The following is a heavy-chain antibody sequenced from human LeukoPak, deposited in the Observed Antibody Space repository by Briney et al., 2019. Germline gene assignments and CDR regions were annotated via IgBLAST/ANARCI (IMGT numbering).Heavy chain of an antibody. Sequence: GASVKVSCKASGYTFTGYYKHWVRQAPGQGLEWMGWINPNSGGTNYAQKFQGRVTMTRDTSISTAYMELSRLRSDDTAVYYCARDKSRSPALDYWGQGTLVTVSS. D-gene: IGHD2-2*01. J-gene: IGHJ4*02. CDR2: INPNSGGT. V-gene: IGHV1-2*02. CDR3: ARDKSRSPALDY. CDR1: GYTFTGYY.